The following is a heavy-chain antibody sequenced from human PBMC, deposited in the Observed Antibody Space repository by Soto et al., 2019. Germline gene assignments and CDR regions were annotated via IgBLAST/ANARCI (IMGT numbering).Heavy chain of an antibody. Sequence: SVKVSCKASGGTFSSYAISWVRQAPGQGLEWMGGIIPIFGTANYAQKFQGRVTITADESTSTAYMELSSLRSEDTAVYYCARDQRYYDSSGYPGYFDYWGQGTLVTV. J-gene: IGHJ4*02. CDR1: GGTFSSYA. CDR3: ARDQRYYDSSGYPGYFDY. V-gene: IGHV1-69*13. CDR2: IIPIFGTA. D-gene: IGHD3-22*01.